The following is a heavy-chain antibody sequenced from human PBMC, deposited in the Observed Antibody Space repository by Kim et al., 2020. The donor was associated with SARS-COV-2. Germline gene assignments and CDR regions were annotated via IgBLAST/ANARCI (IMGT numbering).Heavy chain of an antibody. CDR3: ARSPWITMVRGEKVYYYGMDV. J-gene: IGHJ6*02. V-gene: IGHV4-61*02. CDR1: GGSISSGSYY. Sequence: SETLSLTCTVSGGSISSGSYYWSWIRQPAGKGLEWIGRIYTSGSTNYNPSLKSRVTISVDTSKNQFSLKLSSVTAADTAVYYCARSPWITMVRGEKVYYYGMDVWGQGTTVTVSS. CDR2: IYTSGST. D-gene: IGHD3-10*01.